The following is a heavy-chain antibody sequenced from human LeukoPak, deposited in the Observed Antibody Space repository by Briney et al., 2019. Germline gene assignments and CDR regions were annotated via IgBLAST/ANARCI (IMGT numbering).Heavy chain of an antibody. CDR3: ARPVSPNYFYYMDV. J-gene: IGHJ6*03. D-gene: IGHD4-11*01. CDR2: ISGSGTNH. CDR1: GFTFSNFY. V-gene: IGHV3-11*01. Sequence: GESLRLSCAASGFTFSNFYMSWFPQAPGKGLEWLSYISGSGTNHHYTDSVRGRFTISRDNAENSLSLQMDSLRAEDTAVYYCARPVSPNYFYYMDVWGKGTTVTVSS.